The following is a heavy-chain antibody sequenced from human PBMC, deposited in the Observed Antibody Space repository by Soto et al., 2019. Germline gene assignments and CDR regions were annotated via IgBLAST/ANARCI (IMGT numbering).Heavy chain of an antibody. CDR1: GGSISSSSYY. J-gene: IGHJ4*02. CDR3: AVHYDLYYFDY. CDR2: IYYSGST. D-gene: IGHD3-22*01. Sequence: SETLSLTCTVSGGSISSSSYYWGWIRQPPGKGLEWIGSIYYSGSTYYNPSLKSRVTISVDTSKNQFSLKLSSVTDADTAVYYCAVHYDLYYFDYWGKGTLVTVSS. V-gene: IGHV4-39*01.